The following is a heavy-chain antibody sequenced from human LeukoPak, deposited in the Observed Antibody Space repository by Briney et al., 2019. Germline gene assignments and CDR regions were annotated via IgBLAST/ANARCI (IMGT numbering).Heavy chain of an antibody. D-gene: IGHD6-13*01. V-gene: IGHV1-2*02. CDR1: GYTFTGYY. J-gene: IGHJ5*02. Sequence: ASVKVSCTASGYTFTGYYMHWVRQAPGQGLEWMGWINPNSGGTNYAQKFQGRVTMTRDTSISTAYMELSRLRSDDTAVYYCARDQSSSWYRRFDPWGQGTLVTVSS. CDR3: ARDQSSSWYRRFDP. CDR2: INPNSGGT.